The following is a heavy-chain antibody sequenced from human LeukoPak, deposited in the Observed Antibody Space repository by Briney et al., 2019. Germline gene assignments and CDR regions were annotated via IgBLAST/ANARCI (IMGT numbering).Heavy chain of an antibody. CDR3: ARDPTTVTTIFDS. J-gene: IGHJ4*02. D-gene: IGHD4-17*01. CDR2: IYPGESIYASENT. Sequence: SETLSLTCSVSGVSISSYYWSWIRQPAGKGLEWIGRIYPGESIYASENTNYNPSLKSRVSMSGDTSKNQVSLKLRSVTAADTAVYYCARDPTTVTTIFDSWGQGTLVTVSS. V-gene: IGHV4-4*07. CDR1: GVSISSYY.